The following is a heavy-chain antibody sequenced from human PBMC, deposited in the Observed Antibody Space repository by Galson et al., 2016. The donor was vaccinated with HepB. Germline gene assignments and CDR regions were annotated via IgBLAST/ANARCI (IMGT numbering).Heavy chain of an antibody. CDR3: ARDRLGDFWSGYTPLGALDI. D-gene: IGHD3-3*01. CDR2: IYYSGST. Sequence: TLSLTCTVSGGSISSGDSYWSWFRLHPGKGLEWIGYIYYSGSTYYNPSLKSRITISIDTSKNQFSLKLSSVTAADTAVYYCARDRLGDFWSGYTPLGALDIWGQGTMVTVSS. J-gene: IGHJ3*02. V-gene: IGHV4-31*03. CDR1: GGSISSGDSY.